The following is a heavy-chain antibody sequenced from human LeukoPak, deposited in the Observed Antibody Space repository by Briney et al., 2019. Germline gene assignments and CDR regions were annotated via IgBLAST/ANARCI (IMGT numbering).Heavy chain of an antibody. V-gene: IGHV3-23*01. CDR2: ISGSGGST. CDR1: GFTFSSYT. J-gene: IGHJ4*02. CDR3: AKDPVGSYYFDY. D-gene: IGHD1-26*01. Sequence: PGGSLRLSCAASGFTFSSYTMSWGRQAPGKGLEWVSAISGSGGSTYYADPVKGRFTISRDNSKNTLYLQMNSRGADDTAVYYCAKDPVGSYYFDYWGQGTLVTVSS.